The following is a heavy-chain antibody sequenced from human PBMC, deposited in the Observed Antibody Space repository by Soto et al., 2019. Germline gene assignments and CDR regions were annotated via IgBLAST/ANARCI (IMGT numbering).Heavy chain of an antibody. D-gene: IGHD1-1*01. V-gene: IGHV4-59*05. CDR1: GGSISSYY. CDR3: ARLEGLATISYYFDF. J-gene: IGHJ4*02. Sequence: SEALSLTCAVSGGSISSYYWRWIRQHQGKGLEWIGSIYYSGSTYYNPSLKSRVTISVDTSKNQFSLNLNSVTAADSAVYFCARLEGLATISYYFDFWGQGALVTVSS. CDR2: IYYSGST.